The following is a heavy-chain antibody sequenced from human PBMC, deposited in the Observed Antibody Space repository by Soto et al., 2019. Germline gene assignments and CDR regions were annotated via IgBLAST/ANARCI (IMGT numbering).Heavy chain of an antibody. V-gene: IGHV4-34*02. CDR2: INHSGTI. D-gene: IGHD2-21*02. Sequence: QVQIQQWGAGLLKPSETLSLTCAVSGGSFSGFYWTWIRQPPGEGLEWIGEINHSGTINFNPSLRSRLTISLDSSKKHFSLKLTSLTAADAAVYYCARADRTLVTSYGRDVWGQGTTVTVSS. CDR3: ARADRTLVTSYGRDV. CDR1: GGSFSGFY. J-gene: IGHJ6*02.